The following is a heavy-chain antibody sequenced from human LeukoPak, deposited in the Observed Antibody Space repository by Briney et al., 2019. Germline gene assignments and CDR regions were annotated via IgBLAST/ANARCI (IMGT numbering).Heavy chain of an antibody. D-gene: IGHD2-15*01. CDR3: ARAGYCSGGSCYSSYFDY. Sequence: GGSLRLSCAASGFSLSTYWMHWVRLAPGKGLLWVSRSNGDGSSTAYADSAKGRFTISRDNAKNTLYLQMNSLRAEDTALYYCARAGYCSGGSCYSSYFDYWGQGTLVTVSS. V-gene: IGHV3-74*01. CDR2: SNGDGSST. J-gene: IGHJ4*02. CDR1: GFSLSTYW.